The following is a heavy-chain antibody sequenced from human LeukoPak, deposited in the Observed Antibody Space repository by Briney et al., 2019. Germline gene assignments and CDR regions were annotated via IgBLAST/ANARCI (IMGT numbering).Heavy chain of an antibody. CDR3: ARVGYCSSTSCYIFDY. CDR1: GDSVSSNSAA. D-gene: IGHD2-2*01. J-gene: IGHJ4*02. Sequence: SQTLSLTCAISGDSVSSNSAAWNWIRQSPSRGLEWLGRTYYRSKWYNDYAVPVKSRITINPDTSKNQFSLQLNSVTPEDTAVYYCARVGYCSSTSCYIFDYWGQGTLVTVSS. CDR2: TYYRSKWYN. V-gene: IGHV6-1*01.